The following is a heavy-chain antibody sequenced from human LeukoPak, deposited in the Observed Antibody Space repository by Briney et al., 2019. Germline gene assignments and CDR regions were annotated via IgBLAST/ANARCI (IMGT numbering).Heavy chain of an antibody. CDR1: GFTFDDYA. Sequence: GGSLRLSCAASGFTFDDYAMHWVRQAPGKGLEWVSGISWNSDSIGYADSVKGRFTISRDNAKNSLYLQMNSLRAEDTALYYCAKDRGYSYGPHFDYWGQGTLVTVSS. CDR2: ISWNSDSI. V-gene: IGHV3-9*01. CDR3: AKDRGYSYGPHFDY. J-gene: IGHJ4*02. D-gene: IGHD5-18*01.